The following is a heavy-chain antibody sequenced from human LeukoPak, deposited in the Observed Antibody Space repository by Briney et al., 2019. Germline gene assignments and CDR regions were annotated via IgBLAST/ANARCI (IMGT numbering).Heavy chain of an antibody. Sequence: GGSLRLSCAASGFTFSSYAMSWVRQVPGKGLEWVSAISGSGGSTYYADSVKGRFTISRDNSKNTLYLQMNSLRAEDTAVYYCAKDSGSSWYYYYYMDVWGKGTTVTVSS. V-gene: IGHV3-23*01. D-gene: IGHD6-13*01. CDR2: ISGSGGST. CDR1: GFTFSSYA. CDR3: AKDSGSSWYYYYYMDV. J-gene: IGHJ6*03.